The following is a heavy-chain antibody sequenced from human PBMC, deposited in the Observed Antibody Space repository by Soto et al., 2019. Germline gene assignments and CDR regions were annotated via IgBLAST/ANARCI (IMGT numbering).Heavy chain of an antibody. CDR1: GGSFSGYY. CDR3: ARGRPAPRYYYYYMDV. CDR2: INHSGST. V-gene: IGHV4-34*01. Sequence: SETLSLTCAVYGGSFSGYYWSWIHQPPGKGLEWIGEINHSGSTNYNPSLKSRVTISVDTSKNQFSLKLSSVTAADTAVYYCARGRPAPRYYYYYMDVWGKGTTVTVSS. J-gene: IGHJ6*03.